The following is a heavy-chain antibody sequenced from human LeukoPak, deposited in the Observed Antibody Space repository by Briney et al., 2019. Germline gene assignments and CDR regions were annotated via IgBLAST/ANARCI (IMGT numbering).Heavy chain of an antibody. V-gene: IGHV3-7*03. D-gene: IGHD2-15*01. CDR2: IKQDGSEK. CDR1: EFSFSSYW. CDR3: ARVGGYLSWFDP. J-gene: IGHJ5*02. Sequence: GGSLRLSCAASEFSFSSYWMSWVRQAPGKGLEWVANIKQDGSEKYYVDSVKGRFTISRDNAKNSLYLQVNSLRAEDTAVYYCARVGGYLSWFDPWGQGTLVTVSS.